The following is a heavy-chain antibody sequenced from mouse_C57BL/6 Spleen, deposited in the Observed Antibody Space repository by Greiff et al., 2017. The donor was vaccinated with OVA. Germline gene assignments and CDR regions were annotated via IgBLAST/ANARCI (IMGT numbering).Heavy chain of an antibody. CDR2: IYPGDGDT. Sequence: QVQLQQSGPELVKPGASVKISCKASGYAFSSSWMNWVKQRPGKGLEWIGRIYPGDGDTNYNGKFKGKATLTADKSSSTAYMQLSSLTSEDSAVYCCARGAQLNYFDYWGQGTTLTVSS. CDR1: GYAFSSSW. CDR3: ARGAQLNYFDY. J-gene: IGHJ2*01. V-gene: IGHV1-82*01.